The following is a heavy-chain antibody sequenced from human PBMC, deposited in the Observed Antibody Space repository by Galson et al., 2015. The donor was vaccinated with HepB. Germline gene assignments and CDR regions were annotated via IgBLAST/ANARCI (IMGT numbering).Heavy chain of an antibody. Sequence: SLRLSCAASGFTFSSYAMSWVRQAPGKGLEWVSAISGSGGSTYYADSVKGRFTISRDNSKNTLYLQMNSMRAEDTAVYYCAKDKEGYCSGGSCLEYYFDYWGQGTLVTVSS. CDR1: GFTFSSYA. V-gene: IGHV3-23*01. CDR3: AKDKEGYCSGGSCLEYYFDY. D-gene: IGHD2-15*01. J-gene: IGHJ4*02. CDR2: ISGSGGST.